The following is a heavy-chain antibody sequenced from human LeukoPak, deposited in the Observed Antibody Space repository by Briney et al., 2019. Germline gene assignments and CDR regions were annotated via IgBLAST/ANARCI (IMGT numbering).Heavy chain of an antibody. CDR1: GFTFSSYS. CDR3: ASDPEVIGGASDYYYGMDV. Sequence: GGSLRLSCAASGFTFSSYSMNWVRQAPGKGLEWVSSISSSSSYIYYADSVKGRFTISRDNAKNSLYLQMNSLRAEDTAAYYCASDPEVIGGASDYYYGMDVWGKGTTVTVSS. V-gene: IGHV3-21*01. J-gene: IGHJ6*04. D-gene: IGHD3-16*01. CDR2: ISSSSSYI.